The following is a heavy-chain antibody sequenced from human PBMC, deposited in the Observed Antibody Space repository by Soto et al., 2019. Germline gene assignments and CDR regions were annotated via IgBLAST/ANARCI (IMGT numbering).Heavy chain of an antibody. Sequence: GGSLRLSCAASGFTFSSYAMSWVRQAPGKGLEWVSAISGSGGSTYYADSVKGRFTISRDNSKNTLYLQMHSLRAEDTAVYYCALHPEYYYDSSGYYPPNGAFDIWGQGTMVTVSS. D-gene: IGHD3-22*01. V-gene: IGHV3-23*01. CDR2: ISGSGGST. J-gene: IGHJ3*02. CDR1: GFTFSSYA. CDR3: ALHPEYYYDSSGYYPPNGAFDI.